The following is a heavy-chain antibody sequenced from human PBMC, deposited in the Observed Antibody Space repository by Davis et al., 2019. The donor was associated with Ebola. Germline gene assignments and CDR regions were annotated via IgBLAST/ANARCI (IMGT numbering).Heavy chain of an antibody. V-gene: IGHV6-1*01. CDR1: GASVSSNSAA. CDR2: TYYRSKWYH. CDR3: ARDELERQGEYYYYYGMDV. J-gene: IGHJ6*02. D-gene: IGHD1-1*01. Sequence: QTLSPTCAISGASVSSNSAAWNWIRQSPSRGLEWLGRTYYRSKWYHDYAVSVQSRITINPDTSKNQFSLQLNSVTPEDTAVYYCARDELERQGEYYYYYGMDVWGQGTTVTVSS.